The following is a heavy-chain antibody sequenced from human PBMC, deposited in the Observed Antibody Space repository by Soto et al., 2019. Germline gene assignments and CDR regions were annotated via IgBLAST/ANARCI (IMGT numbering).Heavy chain of an antibody. J-gene: IGHJ3*02. V-gene: IGHV4-34*01. CDR1: GGSFSGYY. Sequence: QVQLQQWGAGLLKPSETLSLTCAVYGGSFSGYYWSWIRQPPGKRLEWIGEINHSGSTNYNPSLKSRVTISVDTSKNQFSLKLSSVTAADTAVYYCARGLGRVWGSYRRHDAFDIWGQGTMVTVSS. CDR2: INHSGST. CDR3: ARGLGRVWGSYRRHDAFDI. D-gene: IGHD3-16*02.